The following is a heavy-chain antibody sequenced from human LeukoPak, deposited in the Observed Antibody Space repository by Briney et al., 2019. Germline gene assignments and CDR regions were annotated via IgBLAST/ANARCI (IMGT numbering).Heavy chain of an antibody. D-gene: IGHD2-15*01. CDR3: AKSHSVAQRGYFDY. Sequence: GGSLRLSCAASRFTFSTYAMSWVRQAPGKGLEWVSTVADSGASTYYADSVKGRFTISRDNSRNTLYLQMNNLRAEDTAVYYCAKSHSVAQRGYFDYWGQGTLVTVSS. CDR2: VADSGAST. V-gene: IGHV3-23*01. CDR1: RFTFSTYA. J-gene: IGHJ4*02.